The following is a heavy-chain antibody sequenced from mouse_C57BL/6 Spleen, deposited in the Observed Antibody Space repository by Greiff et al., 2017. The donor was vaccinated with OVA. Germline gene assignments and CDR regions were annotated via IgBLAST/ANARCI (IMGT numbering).Heavy chain of an antibody. J-gene: IGHJ2*01. CDR1: GYTFTDYE. V-gene: IGHV1-15*01. Sequence: VQLVESGAELVRPGASVTLSCKASGYTFTDYEMHWVKQTPVHGLEWIGAIDPETGGTAYNQKFKGKAILTADKSSSTAYMELRSLTSEDSAVYYCTRKGLLRDFDYWGQGTTLTVSS. D-gene: IGHD2-3*01. CDR2: IDPETGGT. CDR3: TRKGLLRDFDY.